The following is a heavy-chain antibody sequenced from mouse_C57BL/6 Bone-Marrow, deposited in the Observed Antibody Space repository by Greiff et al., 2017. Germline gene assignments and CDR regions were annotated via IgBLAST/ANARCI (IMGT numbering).Heavy chain of an antibody. CDR3: ARADGYLYWYFDV. V-gene: IGHV3-1*01. J-gene: IGHJ1*03. CDR2: ISYSGST. CDR1: GYSITSGYD. Sequence: EVQLQQSGPGMVKPSQSLSLTCTVTGYSITSGYDWHWIRHFPGNKLEWMGYISYSGSTNYNPSLKSRISITHDTSKNHFFLKLNSVTTEDTATDYCARADGYLYWYFDVWGTGTTVTVSS. D-gene: IGHD2-3*01.